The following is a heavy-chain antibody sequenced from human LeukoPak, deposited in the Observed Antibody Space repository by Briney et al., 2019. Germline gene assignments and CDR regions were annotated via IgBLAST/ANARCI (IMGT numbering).Heavy chain of an antibody. D-gene: IGHD1-14*01. J-gene: IGHJ4*02. Sequence: GGSLRISCAASGFTFSTYSMNWVRQAPGKGLEWVSSISSTSTYIYYADSVKGRFTISRDNAKNSLYLQMNNLRAEDTAVYYCARWDRFHGVWGQGTLVTVSS. CDR1: GFTFSTYS. V-gene: IGHV3-21*01. CDR3: ARWDRFHGV. CDR2: ISSTSTYI.